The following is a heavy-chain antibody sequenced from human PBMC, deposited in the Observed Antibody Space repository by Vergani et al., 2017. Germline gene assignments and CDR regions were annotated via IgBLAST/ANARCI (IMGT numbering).Heavy chain of an antibody. V-gene: IGHV4-61*02. CDR1: GVSVSSTAFY. J-gene: IGHJ5*02. Sequence: QVQLQESGPGLVKPSQTLALTCSVSGVSVSSTAFYWTWIRQPAGKGLEWIGRRYGSGNINYNPSLERRVTISRDTSKNQFSLKVHSVTAADTAVYYCARGETRTDWLDPWCQGTQVIVSS. D-gene: IGHD3/OR15-3a*01. CDR3: ARGETRTDWLDP. CDR2: RYGSGNI.